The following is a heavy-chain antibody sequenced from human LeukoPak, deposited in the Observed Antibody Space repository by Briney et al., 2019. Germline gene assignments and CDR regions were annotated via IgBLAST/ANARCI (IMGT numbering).Heavy chain of an antibody. J-gene: IGHJ4*02. Sequence: GGSLRLSCAASGFTFSSYSMNWVRQAPGKGLEWVSSIGSSSSYIYYADSVKGRFTISRDNAKNSLYLQMNSLRAEDTAVYYCAQQVGATRIDYWGQGTLVTVSS. CDR1: GFTFSSYS. CDR3: AQQVGATRIDY. CDR2: IGSSSSYI. V-gene: IGHV3-21*01. D-gene: IGHD1-26*01.